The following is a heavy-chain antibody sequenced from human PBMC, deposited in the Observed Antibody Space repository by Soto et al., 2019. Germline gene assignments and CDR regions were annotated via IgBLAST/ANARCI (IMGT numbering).Heavy chain of an antibody. CDR2: ISGSGGST. CDR3: AKDRGGAFWSGPFDAFDI. D-gene: IGHD3-3*01. J-gene: IGHJ3*02. V-gene: IGHV3-23*01. CDR1: GFTFSNYE. Sequence: PGGSLRLSCAASGFTFSNYEMHWVRQAPGKGLERASSISGSGGSTYYADSVKGRFTIFRDNSKNTLYLEMNSLRAEDTALYYCAKDRGGAFWSGPFDAFDIWGQGTMVTVSS.